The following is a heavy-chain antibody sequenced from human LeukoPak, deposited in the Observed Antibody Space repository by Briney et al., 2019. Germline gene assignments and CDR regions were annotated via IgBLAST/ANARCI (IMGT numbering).Heavy chain of an antibody. J-gene: IGHJ5*02. CDR2: IRANNGKT. D-gene: IGHD1-1*01. Sequence: ASVNVSCKASGQTFTSYGISWVRQAPGQGVEWMGWIRANNGKTKYAQNLQGRVTMTTDTSTSTVYVELRSLRSDDTAVYYCARDLNLNDVSLFDPWGQGTLVTVSS. CDR3: ARDLNLNDVSLFDP. V-gene: IGHV1-18*01. CDR1: GQTFTSYG.